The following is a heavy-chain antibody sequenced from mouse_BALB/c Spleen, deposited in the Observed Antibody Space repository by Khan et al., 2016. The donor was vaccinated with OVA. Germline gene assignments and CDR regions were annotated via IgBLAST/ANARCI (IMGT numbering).Heavy chain of an antibody. CDR3: VNHGSSSALATY. J-gene: IGHJ3*01. Sequence: QIQLVQSGAELAKPGASVKMSCKASGYTFTNYWMHWVKQRPGQGLEWIGYINPSTGYTEYNQKFKDKATLTADKSSSTAYMQLSSLTSEDSAVYYCVNHGSSSALATYWGQGTLVTVSA. D-gene: IGHD1-1*01. V-gene: IGHV1-7*01. CDR1: GYTFTNYW. CDR2: INPSTGYT.